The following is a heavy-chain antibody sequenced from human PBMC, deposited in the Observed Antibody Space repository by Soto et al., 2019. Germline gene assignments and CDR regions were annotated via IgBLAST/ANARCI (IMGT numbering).Heavy chain of an antibody. CDR3: AKDHGSSGSFDI. J-gene: IGHJ3*02. CDR1: GFTFSSYG. CDR2: ISYDGSNK. Sequence: QVQLVESGGGVVQPGRSLRLSCAASGFTFSSYGMHWVRQAPGKGLEWVAVISYDGSNKYYADSVKGRFTISRDNSKNTLYLQMNSLRAEDTAVYYCAKDHGSSGSFDIWGQGTMVTVSS. D-gene: IGHD6-19*01. V-gene: IGHV3-30*18.